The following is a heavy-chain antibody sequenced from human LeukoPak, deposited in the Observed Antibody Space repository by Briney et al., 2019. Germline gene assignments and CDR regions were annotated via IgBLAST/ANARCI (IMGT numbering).Heavy chain of an antibody. CDR2: ISSSSSYI. Sequence: GGSLRLSCAASGFTFSSYSMNWVRQAPGKGLEWVSSISSSSSYIYYADSVKGRFTIPRDNAKNSLYLQMNSLRAEDTAVYYCARGEYSSGWYAYWGQGTLVTVSS. CDR1: GFTFSSYS. CDR3: ARGEYSSGWYAY. D-gene: IGHD6-19*01. V-gene: IGHV3-21*01. J-gene: IGHJ4*02.